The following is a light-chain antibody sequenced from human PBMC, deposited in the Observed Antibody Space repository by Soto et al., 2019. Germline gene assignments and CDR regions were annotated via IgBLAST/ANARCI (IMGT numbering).Light chain of an antibody. V-gene: IGLV1-40*01. CDR1: SSNIGAGYD. J-gene: IGLJ1*01. CDR3: QSHDSSLSGYV. Sequence: QSVLTQPPSVSGAPGHRVTISCTGSSSNIGAGYDVHWYQQLPGTAPKLLIYGNSNRPPGVPGRFSGSKYGTSASLAITGLQAEDEADYYCQSHDSSLSGYVFGTGTKLTVL. CDR2: GNS.